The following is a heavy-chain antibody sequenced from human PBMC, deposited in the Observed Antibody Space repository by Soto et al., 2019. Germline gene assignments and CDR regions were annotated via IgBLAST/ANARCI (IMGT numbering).Heavy chain of an antibody. J-gene: IGHJ5*02. CDR2: VNPNTGLT. CDR1: GYTFTALY. V-gene: IGHV1-2*02. CDR3: TTLRLDP. D-gene: IGHD3-9*01. Sequence: QVQLVQSESEVRKPGASVKVSCQASGYTFTALYMNWVRQAPGQGLEWMGWVNPNTGLTKYAQKFQDRVIMTRDTSISTAYMELSGLTSDDTAVYYCTTLRLDPWGQGTLVTVSS.